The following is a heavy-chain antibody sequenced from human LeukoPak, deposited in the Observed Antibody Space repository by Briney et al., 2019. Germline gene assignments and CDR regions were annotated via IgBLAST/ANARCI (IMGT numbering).Heavy chain of an antibody. CDR1: GFAFSSSG. J-gene: IGHJ4*02. V-gene: IGHV3-23*01. Sequence: GGSLRLSCAASGFAFSSSGVSGVRQAPGEGLEWVSSISASGGSTYYADSVKGQFTISRDNAKHTLYLQMHSLRAEDTALYYCAKRAPYYFDYWGQGTLVTVSS. CDR2: ISASGGST. CDR3: AKRAPYYFDY.